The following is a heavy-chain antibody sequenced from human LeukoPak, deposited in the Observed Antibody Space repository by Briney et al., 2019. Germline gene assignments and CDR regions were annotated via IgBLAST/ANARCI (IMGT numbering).Heavy chain of an antibody. CDR3: ARNDYGSGSYITLFDY. Sequence: SETLSLTCAVYGGSFSGYYWSWIRQPPGKGLEWIGEINHSGSTNYNPSLKSRVTISVDTSKNQFSLKLSSVTAADTAVYYCARNDYGSGSYITLFDYWGQGTLVTVSS. CDR2: INHSGST. D-gene: IGHD3-10*01. V-gene: IGHV4-34*01. J-gene: IGHJ4*02. CDR1: GGSFSGYY.